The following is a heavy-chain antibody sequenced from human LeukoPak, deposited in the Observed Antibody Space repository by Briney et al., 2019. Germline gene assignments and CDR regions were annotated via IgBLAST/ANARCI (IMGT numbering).Heavy chain of an antibody. Sequence: GGSLRLSCAASGFTFTTYQMNWVRQAPGKGLEWVSYISTTGGTIYYADSVKGRFTISRDNAKNSLYLQMNSLRAVDTAVYYCAGFYYYGSRAFDYWGQGTLVTVSS. CDR2: ISTTGGTI. V-gene: IGHV3-48*03. CDR1: GFTFTTYQ. J-gene: IGHJ4*02. D-gene: IGHD3-10*01. CDR3: AGFYYYGSRAFDY.